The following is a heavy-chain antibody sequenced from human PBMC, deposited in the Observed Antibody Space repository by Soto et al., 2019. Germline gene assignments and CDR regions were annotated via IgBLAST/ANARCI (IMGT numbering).Heavy chain of an antibody. Sequence: QLQLQESGPGLVKPSETLSLTCTVSGGSISSSSYYWGWLRQPPGKGLEWIGSIYYSGSTYYNPPPKSRVTIYVDTSKNQYSLKLRSVTAADTAVYYCARPTSSAAADAFDIWGQGTMVTVSS. CDR3: ARPTSSAAADAFDI. J-gene: IGHJ3*02. D-gene: IGHD2-2*01. CDR1: GGSISSSSYY. V-gene: IGHV4-39*01. CDR2: IYYSGST.